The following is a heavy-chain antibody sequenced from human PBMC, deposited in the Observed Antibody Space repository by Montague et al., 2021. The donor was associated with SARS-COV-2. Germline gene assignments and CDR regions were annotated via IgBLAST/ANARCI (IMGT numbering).Heavy chain of an antibody. J-gene: IGHJ5*02. CDR2: IYYSGIT. CDR3: AREDYSNAWFDP. CDR1: GGSLSSYY. V-gene: IGHV4-59*01. D-gene: IGHD4-11*01. Sequence: SETLSLTCTVSGGSLSSYYWSWIRQPPGKGLEWIGYIYYSGITNXNPSLKSRVTISVDTSKNQFSLKLSSVTAADTAVYYCAREDYSNAWFDPWGQGTLVTVSS.